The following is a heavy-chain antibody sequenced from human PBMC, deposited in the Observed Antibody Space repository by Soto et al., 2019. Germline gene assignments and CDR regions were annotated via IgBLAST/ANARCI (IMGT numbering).Heavy chain of an antibody. D-gene: IGHD3-10*01. CDR3: ASQPRITVARDRYLAF. CDR2: ISGSGGST. Sequence: EVQLLESGGGLVQPGGSLRLSCAASGFTFSSYAMSWVRQAPGKGLEWVSGISGSGGSTYYADSVKGRFTISRDNSKNTLYLQMNSLRAEDTAVYYCASQPRITVARDRYLAFWGQGTLVTVS. CDR1: GFTFSSYA. V-gene: IGHV3-23*01. J-gene: IGHJ4*02.